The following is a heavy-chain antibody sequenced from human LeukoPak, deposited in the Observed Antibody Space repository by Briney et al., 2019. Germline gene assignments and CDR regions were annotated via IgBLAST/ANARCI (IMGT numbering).Heavy chain of an antibody. D-gene: IGHD3-10*01. Sequence: GGSLRLSCAGSGFTFSHYGIYWVRQAPGKGLEWVAAIWYDGSKQLYRDAVKGRFTISRDDSKNTVFLQMNSLRAEDTAVYFCARDLSYGSGEFWGQGTLVTVSS. CDR2: IWYDGSKQ. CDR1: GFTFSHYG. CDR3: ARDLSYGSGEF. V-gene: IGHV3-33*01. J-gene: IGHJ4*02.